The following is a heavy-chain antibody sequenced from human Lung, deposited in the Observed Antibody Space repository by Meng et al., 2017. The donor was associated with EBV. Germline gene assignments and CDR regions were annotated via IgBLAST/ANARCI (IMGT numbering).Heavy chain of an antibody. D-gene: IGHD3-22*01. Sequence: QVQRKRSGPGVGKVSGTLFLTCPVSGGYLSSRNWWSWGRQPPGKGLELYGEIYPRGSTNSNPSLKSRVTISVDKFKTQFSLKLNSVTAAETAVYYCASSDYYRSDYWGQGTLVTVSS. V-gene: IGHV4-4*02. CDR3: ASSDYYRSDY. CDR1: GGYLSSRNW. CDR2: IYPRGST. J-gene: IGHJ4*02.